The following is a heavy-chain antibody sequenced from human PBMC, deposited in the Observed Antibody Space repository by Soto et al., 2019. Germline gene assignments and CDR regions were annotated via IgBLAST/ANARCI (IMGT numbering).Heavy chain of an antibody. CDR2: VYSGGAT. CDR1: GGSISSGGYY. J-gene: IGHJ4*02. V-gene: IGHV4-39*01. D-gene: IGHD2-21*01. CDR3: AGRSLLVAPT. Sequence: SETLSLTCTVSGGSISSGGYYWPWIRQPPGKGLEWIGSVYSGGATYYNPSLKGRATISADMSNNQFFLSLTSLTAADTAVYYCAGRSLLVAPTWGQGILVTVSS.